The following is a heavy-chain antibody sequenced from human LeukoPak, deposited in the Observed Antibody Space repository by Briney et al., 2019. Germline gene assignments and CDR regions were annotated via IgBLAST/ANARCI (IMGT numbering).Heavy chain of an antibody. V-gene: IGHV4-39*01. D-gene: IGHD3-22*01. CDR3: ARTTYYDSSGYYYAAFDI. CDR1: GGSISSSSYY. Sequence: PSETLSLTCTVSGGSISSSSYYWGWIRQPPGKGLEWIGSIYYSGSTYYNPSLKSRVTISVDTSKNQFSLKLSSVTAADTAVYYCARTTYYDSSGYYYAAFDIWGQGTMVTVSS. CDR2: IYYSGST. J-gene: IGHJ3*02.